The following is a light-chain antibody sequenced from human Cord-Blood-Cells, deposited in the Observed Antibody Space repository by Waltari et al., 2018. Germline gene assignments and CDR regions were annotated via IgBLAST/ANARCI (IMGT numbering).Light chain of an antibody. Sequence: DVVMTQSPLSLPVILGQPAYLSCPSSQSLVYSDGNTYLNLFQQRPGHSPRRRIYTVANRGSGVPDRFSGSGSGTDFTLKISRVEAEDVGVYYCIQGTHWPFTFGPGTKVDIK. V-gene: IGKV2-30*01. CDR3: IQGTHWPFT. CDR1: QSLVYSDGNTY. J-gene: IGKJ3*01. CDR2: TVA.